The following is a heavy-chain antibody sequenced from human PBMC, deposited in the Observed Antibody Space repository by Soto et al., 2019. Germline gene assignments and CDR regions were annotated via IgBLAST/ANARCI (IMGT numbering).Heavy chain of an antibody. D-gene: IGHD3-10*01. Sequence: SETLSLTCTVYGGSISSYYWSWIRQRPGKGLEWIGYIYYSGSTNYNPSLKSRVAISVDTSKNQFSLKLSSVTAADTAVYYCARHVILSSFGEFIKHPPHHYHMDVWGKGTKVTVSS. V-gene: IGHV4-59*08. CDR1: GGSISSYY. CDR3: ARHVILSSFGEFIKHPPHHYHMDV. CDR2: IYYSGST. J-gene: IGHJ6*03.